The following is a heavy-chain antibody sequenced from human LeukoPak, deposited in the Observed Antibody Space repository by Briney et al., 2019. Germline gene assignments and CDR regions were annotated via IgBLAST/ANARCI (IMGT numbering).Heavy chain of an antibody. CDR2: INPNSGGT. Sequence: ASVKVSCKASGYTFTGYYMHWVRQAPGQGLEWMGWINPNSGGTNYAQKFQGRVTMTRDTSTSTVYMELSSLRSEDTAVYYCARSSGWYSSVDFWGQGTLVTVSS. J-gene: IGHJ4*02. CDR1: GYTFTGYY. CDR3: ARSSGWYSSVDF. V-gene: IGHV1-2*02. D-gene: IGHD6-19*01.